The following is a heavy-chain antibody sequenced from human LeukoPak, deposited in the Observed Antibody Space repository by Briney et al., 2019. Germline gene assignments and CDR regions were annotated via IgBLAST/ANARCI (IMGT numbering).Heavy chain of an antibody. CDR2: ISGSGGST. V-gene: IGHV3-23*01. CDR1: GFTFSSYA. J-gene: IGHJ4*02. D-gene: IGHD6-13*01. CDR3: ARYSSSWYSPPYYFDY. Sequence: QSGGSLRLSCAASGFTFSSYAMSWVRQAPGKGLEWVSAISGSGGSTYYADSVKGRFTISRDNSKNTLYLQMNSLRAEDTAVYYCARYSSSWYSPPYYFDYWGQGTLVTVSS.